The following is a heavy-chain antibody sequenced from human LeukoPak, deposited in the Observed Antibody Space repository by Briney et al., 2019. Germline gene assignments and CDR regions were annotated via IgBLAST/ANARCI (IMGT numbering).Heavy chain of an antibody. J-gene: IGHJ4*02. CDR1: GFTFTSSA. CDR3: AAVGYCSSTSCYTYY. CDR2: IVVGSGNT. V-gene: IGHV1-58*02. Sequence: TSVKVSCKASGFTFTSSAMQWVRQARGQRLEWIGWIVVGSGNTNYAQKFLERVTITRDMSTSTAYMELSSLRSEDTAVYYCAAVGYCSSTSCYTYYWGQGTLVTVSS. D-gene: IGHD2-2*02.